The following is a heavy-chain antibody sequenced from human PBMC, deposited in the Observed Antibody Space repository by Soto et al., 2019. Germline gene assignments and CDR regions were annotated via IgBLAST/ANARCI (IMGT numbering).Heavy chain of an antibody. CDR3: ARQVYTVVTPIDF. Sequence: EVQLLESGGGLVQPGGSLRLSCAASGFTFSAYSMNWVRQAPGKGLEWLSYISGDRAYIYYADSVRGRFTISRDNAENSLYLRMDNLRDEDTAVYCCARQVYTVVTPIDFWGQGTLVTVSS. J-gene: IGHJ4*02. CDR2: ISGDRAYI. V-gene: IGHV3-48*02. D-gene: IGHD4-17*01. CDR1: GFTFSAYS.